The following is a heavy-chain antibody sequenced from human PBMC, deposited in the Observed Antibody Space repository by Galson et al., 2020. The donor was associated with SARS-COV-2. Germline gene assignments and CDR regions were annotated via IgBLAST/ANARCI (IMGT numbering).Heavy chain of an antibody. CDR1: GFTFSSYW. CDR3: ARAEVVGSGSDSVPAYFDC. V-gene: IGHV3-7*03. Sequence: GGSLRLSCAASGFTFSSYWMSWVRQAPGKGLEWVANIKKDGSEKEYVDSVKGRFTISRDNAKNSLYLQMNSLRAEDTAVYYCARAEVVGSGSDSVPAYFDCWGQGTLVTVSS. J-gene: IGHJ4*02. D-gene: IGHD3-10*01. CDR2: IKKDGSEK.